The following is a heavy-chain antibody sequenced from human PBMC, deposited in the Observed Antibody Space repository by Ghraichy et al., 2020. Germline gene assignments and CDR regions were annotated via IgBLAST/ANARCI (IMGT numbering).Heavy chain of an antibody. CDR1: GFTIRSYS. CDR2: ISYRGGET. V-gene: IGHV3-23*01. J-gene: IGHJ4*02. CDR3: AIVYKTDLDY. Sequence: LSLTCAGSGFTIRSYSMSSLRQAPGKGLEWVSAISYRGGETFYADSVKGRFTISRDTSKNTLSLQMDSLRAEDTAVYFCAIVYKTDLDYWGQGTLVTVSS. D-gene: IGHD1-14*01.